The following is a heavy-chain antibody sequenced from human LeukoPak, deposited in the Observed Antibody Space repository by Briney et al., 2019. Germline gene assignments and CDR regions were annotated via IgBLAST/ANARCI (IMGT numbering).Heavy chain of an antibody. CDR3: ARPDSSGFDY. CDR2: IYYSGST. V-gene: IGHV4-30-4*07. D-gene: IGHD3-22*01. Sequence: SETLSLTCAVSGGSISSGGYSWSWIRQPPGKGLEWIGYIYYSGSTYYNPSLKSRVTISVDTSKNQFSLKLSSVTAADTAVYYCARPDSSGFDYWGQGTLVTVSS. CDR1: GGSISSGGYS. J-gene: IGHJ4*02.